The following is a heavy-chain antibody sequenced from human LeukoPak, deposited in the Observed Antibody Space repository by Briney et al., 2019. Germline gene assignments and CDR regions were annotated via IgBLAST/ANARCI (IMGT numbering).Heavy chain of an antibody. J-gene: IGHJ6*02. CDR3: ARDCRPYCASSSYYHMDV. V-gene: IGHV3-48*01. CDR1: GFTSSSYS. Sequence: GGSLRLSCAASGFTSSSYSMNWVRQAPGKRLEWLSYISGGSGSIIHAASVRGRFTISRDEAMNSLYLQMNSLRAEDTAVYYCARDCRPYCASSSYYHMDVWGQGTTVTVSS. CDR2: ISGGSGSI. D-gene: IGHD2-21*02.